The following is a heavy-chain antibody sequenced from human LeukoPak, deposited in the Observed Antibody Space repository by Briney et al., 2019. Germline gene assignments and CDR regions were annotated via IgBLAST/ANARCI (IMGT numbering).Heavy chain of an antibody. CDR1: GGSFSGYY. D-gene: IGHD2-2*01. Sequence: SETLSLTCAVYGGSFSGYYWSWIRQPPGKGLEWIGYIYYSGSTNYNPSLKSRVSISVDTSKNQFSLKLSSVTAADTAVYYCARGRSDCSSTSCYPTSHFDYWGQGTLVTVSS. CDR2: IYYSGST. CDR3: ARGRSDCSSTSCYPTSHFDY. J-gene: IGHJ4*02. V-gene: IGHV4-59*08.